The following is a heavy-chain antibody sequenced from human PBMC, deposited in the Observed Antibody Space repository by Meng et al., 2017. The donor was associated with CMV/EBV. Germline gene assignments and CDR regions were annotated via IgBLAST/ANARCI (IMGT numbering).Heavy chain of an antibody. D-gene: IGHD3-10*01. CDR1: GGSIGSSSYY. Sequence: QLRDAGPGLVKLSDALSLTCTVSGGSIGSSSYYWGWIRQPPGKGLEWIGSIYYSGSTYYNPSLKSRVTISVDTSKNQFSLKLSSVTAADTAVYYCASLAGDYWGQGTLVTVSS. CDR2: IYYSGST. J-gene: IGHJ4*02. V-gene: IGHV4-39*07. CDR3: ASLAGDY.